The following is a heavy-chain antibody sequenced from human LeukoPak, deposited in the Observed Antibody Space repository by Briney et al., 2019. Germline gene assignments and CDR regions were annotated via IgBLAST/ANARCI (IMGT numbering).Heavy chain of an antibody. Sequence: PGGSLRLSCAASGFTFSSYAMHWVRRAPGKGLEWVAVISYDGSNKYYADSVKGRFTISRDNSKNTLYLQMNSLRAEDTAVYYCARDYDYVWGSYRLGFIDYWGQGTLVTVSS. V-gene: IGHV3-30-3*01. J-gene: IGHJ4*02. D-gene: IGHD3-16*02. CDR2: ISYDGSNK. CDR3: ARDYDYVWGSYRLGFIDY. CDR1: GFTFSSYA.